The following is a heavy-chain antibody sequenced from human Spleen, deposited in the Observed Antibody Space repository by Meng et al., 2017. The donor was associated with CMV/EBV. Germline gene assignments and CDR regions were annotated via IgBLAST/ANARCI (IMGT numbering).Heavy chain of an antibody. J-gene: IGHJ4*02. CDR2: ISSSSNDYI. V-gene: IGHV3-21*01. CDR3: AREYGYYYDSSGYTEYYFDY. Sequence: GESLKISCAASGFTVSDYSIHWVRQAPGKGLEWVSSISSSSNDYIYYADSVRGRFTISRDNAKDSLYLQMNSLRAEDTAMYFCAREYGYYYDSSGYTEYYFDYWGQGTLVTVSS. CDR1: GFTVSDYS. D-gene: IGHD3-22*01.